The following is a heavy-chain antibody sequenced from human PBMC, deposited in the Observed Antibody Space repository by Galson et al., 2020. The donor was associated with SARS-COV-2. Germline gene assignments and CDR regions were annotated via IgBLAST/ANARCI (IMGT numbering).Heavy chain of an antibody. V-gene: IGHV4-31*03. CDR3: ARATLGIFGVVQYFDY. J-gene: IGHJ4*02. CDR1: GGSISSGGYY. Sequence: SETLSLTCTVSGGSISSGGYYWSWIRQHPGKGLEWIGYIYYSGSTYYNPSLKSRVTISVDTSKNQFSLKLSSVTAADTAVYYCARATLGIFGVVQYFDYWGQGTLVTVSS. D-gene: IGHD3-3*01. CDR2: IYYSGST.